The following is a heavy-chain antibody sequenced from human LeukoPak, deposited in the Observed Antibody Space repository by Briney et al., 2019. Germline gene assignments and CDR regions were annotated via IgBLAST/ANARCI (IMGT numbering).Heavy chain of an antibody. D-gene: IGHD5-12*01. V-gene: IGHV3-53*05. CDR3: ARDQLAYSGYDTLFHY. CDR1: GFTVSSKY. J-gene: IGHJ4*02. Sequence: QPGGSLRLSCAASGFTVSSKYMSWVRQAPGKGLEWVSLIHSDGSTYYADSVKGRFTISRDNSKNTLDLQMSSLRAEDTAVYYCARDQLAYSGYDTLFHYWGQGTLVTVSS. CDR2: IHSDGST.